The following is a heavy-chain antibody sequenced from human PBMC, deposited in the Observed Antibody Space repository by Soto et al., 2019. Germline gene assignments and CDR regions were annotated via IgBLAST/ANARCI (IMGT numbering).Heavy chain of an antibody. V-gene: IGHV1-2*04. CDR1: GYTFTGYY. CDR2: INPNSGGT. D-gene: IGHD1-7*01. CDR3: ARPGNFYTREYYYYGMDV. J-gene: IGHJ6*02. Sequence: ASVKVSCKASGYTFTGYYMHWVRQAPGQGLEWMGWINPNSGGTNYAQKFQGWVTMTRDTSISTAYMELSRLRSDDTAVYYCARPGNFYTREYYYYGMDVWGQGTTVTVSS.